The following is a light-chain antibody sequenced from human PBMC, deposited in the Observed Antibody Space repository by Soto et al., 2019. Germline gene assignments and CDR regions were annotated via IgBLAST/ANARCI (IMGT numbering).Light chain of an antibody. CDR2: DVT. Sequence: QSVLTQPASVSGSPGQSITISCTGTTSYVGNSNRVSWYQQHPGKAPQLIIYDVTYRPSGVSNRFSGSKSGSTASLTISGLQAEDEADYYCSSYTSVTTPLYVFGAGTKVTVL. V-gene: IGLV2-14*03. J-gene: IGLJ1*01. CDR1: TSYVGNSNR. CDR3: SSYTSVTTPLYV.